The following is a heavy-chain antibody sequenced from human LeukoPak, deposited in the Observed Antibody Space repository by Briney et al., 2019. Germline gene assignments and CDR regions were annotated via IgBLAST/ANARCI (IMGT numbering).Heavy chain of an antibody. Sequence: GGSLRLSCVASGFTFSSYEMNWVRQAPGKGLEWVSYISSSGSTIYYADSVKGRFTISRDNAKNSLYLQMNSLRAEDTAVYYCARDRRDFLTGFYDYWGLGTLVTVSS. J-gene: IGHJ4*02. CDR1: GFTFSSYE. D-gene: IGHD3-9*01. CDR3: ARDRRDFLTGFYDY. CDR2: ISSSGSTI. V-gene: IGHV3-48*03.